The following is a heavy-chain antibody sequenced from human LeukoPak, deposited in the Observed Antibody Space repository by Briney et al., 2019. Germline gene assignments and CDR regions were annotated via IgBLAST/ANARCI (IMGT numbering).Heavy chain of an antibody. CDR1: GGTFSSYA. CDR2: IIPIFGTA. V-gene: IGHV1-69*13. CDR3: ARTGRSTYFDY. J-gene: IGHJ4*02. D-gene: IGHD3-9*01. Sequence: GASVKVSCKASGGTFSSYAISWVRQAPGQGLEWMGGIIPIFGTANYAQKFQGRVTITADESTSTAYMELSSLRSEDTAVHYCARTGRSTYFDYWGQGTLVTVSS.